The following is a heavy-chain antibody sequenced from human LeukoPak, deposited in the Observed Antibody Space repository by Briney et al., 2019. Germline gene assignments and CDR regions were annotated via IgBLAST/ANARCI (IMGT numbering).Heavy chain of an antibody. Sequence: LGGSLRLSCAASGFTFNTFGMHWVRQAPGKGLEWVAVIWYDGSNKYYADSVKGRFTISRDNSKNTLFMEMNSLRAEDTAVYYCARRNSGWYGPDYWGQGTLVTVSS. CDR1: GFTFNTFG. J-gene: IGHJ4*02. CDR2: IWYDGSNK. D-gene: IGHD6-19*01. V-gene: IGHV3-33*01. CDR3: ARRNSGWYGPDY.